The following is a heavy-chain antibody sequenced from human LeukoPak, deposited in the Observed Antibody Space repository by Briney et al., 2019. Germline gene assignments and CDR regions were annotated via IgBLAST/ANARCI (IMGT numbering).Heavy chain of an antibody. V-gene: IGHV3-21*01. J-gene: IGHJ6*04. Sequence: PGGSLRLSCAASGFTFSSYSMNWVRQAPGKGLEWVSSISSSSSYIYYADSVKGRFTISRDNAKNSLYLQMNSLRAEDTAVYYCARDSLIAVAGMGDMDVWGKGTTVTVSS. D-gene: IGHD6-19*01. CDR2: ISSSSSYI. CDR1: GFTFSSYS. CDR3: ARDSLIAVAGMGDMDV.